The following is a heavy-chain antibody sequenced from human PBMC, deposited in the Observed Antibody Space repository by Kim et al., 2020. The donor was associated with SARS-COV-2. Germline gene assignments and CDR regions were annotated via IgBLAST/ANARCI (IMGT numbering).Heavy chain of an antibody. CDR3: QEHSAYGFDY. V-gene: IGHV3-9*01. J-gene: IGHJ4*02. D-gene: IGHD5-12*01. Sequence: GGSLRLSCAASGFTFDDYAMHWVRQAPGKGLEWVSGISWNSGSIGYAESVKGRFTISRDNAKNSLYLQMNRLRAEDTALYYCQEHSAYGFDYSGQGTLVTVSS. CDR2: ISWNSGSI. CDR1: GFTFDDYA.